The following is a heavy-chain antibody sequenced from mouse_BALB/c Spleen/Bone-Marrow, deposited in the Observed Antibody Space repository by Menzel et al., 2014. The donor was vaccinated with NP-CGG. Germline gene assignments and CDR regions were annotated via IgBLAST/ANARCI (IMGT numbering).Heavy chain of an antibody. D-gene: IGHD1-1*01. CDR1: GFNIKDTY. J-gene: IGHJ2*01. CDR2: IDPANGNT. Sequence: VQLKQSGAELVKPGASVKLSCTASGFNIKDTYMHWVKQRPEQGLEWIGRIDPANGNTKYDSKFQGKATITADTSSNTAYLQLSSLTSEDTAVYYCASYYYGHYFDYWGQGTTLTVSS. CDR3: ASYYYGHYFDY. V-gene: IGHV14-3*02.